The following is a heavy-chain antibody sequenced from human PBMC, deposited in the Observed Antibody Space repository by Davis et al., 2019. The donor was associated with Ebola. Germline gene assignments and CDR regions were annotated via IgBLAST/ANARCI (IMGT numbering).Heavy chain of an antibody. J-gene: IGHJ4*02. CDR1: GFTFDDYA. D-gene: IGHD2-2*01. CDR2: ISWNSGSI. CDR3: ARSKYPLNY. Sequence: PGGSLRLSCAASGFTFDDYAMHWVRQAPGKGLEWVSGISWNSGSIGYADSVKGRFTISRDNAKNSLYLQMNSLRAEDTAVYYCARSKYPLNYWGQGTLVTVSS. V-gene: IGHV3-9*01.